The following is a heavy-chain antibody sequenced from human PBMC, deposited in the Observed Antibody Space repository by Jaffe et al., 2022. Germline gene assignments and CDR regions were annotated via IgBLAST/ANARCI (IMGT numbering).Heavy chain of an antibody. Sequence: QVQLVQSGAEVKKPGSSVKVSCKASGGTFSSYTISWVRQAPGQGLEWMGRIIPILGIANYAQKFQGRVTITADKSTSTAYMELSSLRSEDTAVYYCARDSYNWNDYPKIGAFDIWGQGTMVTVSS. V-gene: IGHV1-69*08. CDR2: IIPILGIA. D-gene: IGHD1-1*01. J-gene: IGHJ3*02. CDR1: GGTFSSYT. CDR3: ARDSYNWNDYPKIGAFDI.